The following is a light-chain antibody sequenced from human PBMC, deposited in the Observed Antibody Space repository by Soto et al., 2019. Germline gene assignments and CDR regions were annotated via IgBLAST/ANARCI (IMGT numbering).Light chain of an antibody. CDR1: QSVSSN. V-gene: IGKV3-15*01. Sequence: EIVMTQSPATLSVSPGERATVSCRASQSVSSNLAWYQQKPGQAPRLIIYGASTRATGIPARFSGSGSGTEFTLTISSLQSEDFAVYDCQQYKNWRTFGQGTKVEIK. CDR3: QQYKNWRT. CDR2: GAS. J-gene: IGKJ1*01.